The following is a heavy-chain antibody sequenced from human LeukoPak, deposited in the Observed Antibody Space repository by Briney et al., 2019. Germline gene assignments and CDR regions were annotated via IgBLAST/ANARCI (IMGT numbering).Heavy chain of an antibody. Sequence: PSETLSLTCAVYGGSFSGYYWSWIRQPPGKGLEWIGEINHSGSTNYNPSLKSRVTISVDTSKNQFSLKLSSVTAADTAVYYCARGLTGGHRTDLKDYYYYYYMDAWGKGTTVTVSS. V-gene: IGHV4-34*01. CDR2: INHSGST. CDR3: ARGLTGGHRTDLKDYYYYYYMDA. D-gene: IGHD2-8*02. CDR1: GGSFSGYY. J-gene: IGHJ6*03.